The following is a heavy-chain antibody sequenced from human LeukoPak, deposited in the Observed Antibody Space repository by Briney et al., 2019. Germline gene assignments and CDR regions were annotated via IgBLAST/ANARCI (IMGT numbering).Heavy chain of an antibody. CDR2: IYNADTT. CDR1: GLTVSDSF. Sequence: GGSLRLSCAVSGLTVSDSFMTWVRQAPGKGLQWVSVIYNADTTQYADSVKGRFTISRDNSKNMVYLQLNSLRDEDTAVYYCARRPRGSYYGYWGQGTLVTVSS. D-gene: IGHD3-16*01. V-gene: IGHV3-53*01. CDR3: ARRPRGSYYGY. J-gene: IGHJ4*02.